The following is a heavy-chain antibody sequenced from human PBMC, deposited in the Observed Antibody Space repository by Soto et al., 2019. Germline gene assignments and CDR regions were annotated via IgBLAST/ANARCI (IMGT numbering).Heavy chain of an antibody. Sequence: SETLSLTCTVSGGSISSSSYFWGWLRQPPGKGLEWIVNLHYRGSTYYNPTRQSRVTISVDMSQYQFSLKLSSVTAADSAVYSCARVIGYDFDSWGQGTLVIVSS. J-gene: IGHJ4*02. CDR2: LHYRGST. CDR3: ARVIGYDFDS. V-gene: IGHV4-39*01. D-gene: IGHD5-12*01. CDR1: GGSISSSSYF.